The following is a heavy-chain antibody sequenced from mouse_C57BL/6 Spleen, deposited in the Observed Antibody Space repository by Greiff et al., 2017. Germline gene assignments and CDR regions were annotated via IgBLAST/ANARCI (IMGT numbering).Heavy chain of an antibody. CDR2: IYPGDGDT. D-gene: IGHD1-1*01. CDR3: AREESIYCYYAIDY. V-gene: IGHV1-80*01. Sequence: QVQLQQSGAELVKPGASVKISCKASGYAFSSYWMNWVKQRPGKGLEWIGQIYPGDGDTNYNGKFKGKATLTADKSSSTAYMQLSSLTSEDSAVYFWAREESIYCYYAIDYWGQGTSVTVSS. CDR1: GYAFSSYW. J-gene: IGHJ4*01.